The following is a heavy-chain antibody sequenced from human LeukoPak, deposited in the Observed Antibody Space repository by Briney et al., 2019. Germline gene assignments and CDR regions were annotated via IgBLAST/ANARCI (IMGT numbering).Heavy chain of an antibody. CDR1: GYTFRSYG. CDR2: ISGYNGVV. V-gene: IGHV1-18*01. CDR3: ARGAIFGADTSPIYYYGLDV. D-gene: IGHD3-3*01. Sequence: GASVKVSCTTSGYTFRSYGITWVRQAPGQGLEWLGWISGYNGVVHYAQGMQGRVTITADTSTMTGYMELRSLTSADTAVYYCARGAIFGADTSPIYYYGLDVWGQGTTITVS. J-gene: IGHJ6*02.